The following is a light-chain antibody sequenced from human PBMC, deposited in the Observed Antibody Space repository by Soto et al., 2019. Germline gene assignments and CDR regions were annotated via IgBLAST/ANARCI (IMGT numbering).Light chain of an antibody. V-gene: IGKV1-27*01. J-gene: IGKJ1*01. CDR2: EAS. CDR3: QKDNGTPRT. CDR1: QDISGH. Sequence: DIQVTQSPSSLSASVGDRVTITCRASQDISGHLAWYQQKPGKVPKLLIYEASTLQSRVPSRFSASGSGTDFTLTISSLQPEDVATYYCQKDNGTPRTFGQGTKVELK.